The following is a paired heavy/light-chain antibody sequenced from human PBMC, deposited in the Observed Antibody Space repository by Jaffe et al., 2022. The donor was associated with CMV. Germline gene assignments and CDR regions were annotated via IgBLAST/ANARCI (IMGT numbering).Heavy chain of an antibody. CDR2: INPSGGST. CDR1: GYTFTSYY. Sequence: QVQLVQSGAEVKKPGASVKVSCKASGYTFTSYYIHWVRQAPGQGLEWMGVINPSGGSTSYAQKFQGRITMTRDTSTSTVYMELSSLRSEDTAVYYCARGETIPAYSSGGRLDYWGQGTLVTVSS. CDR3: ARGETIPAYSSGGRLDY. D-gene: IGHD6-19*01. J-gene: IGHJ4*02. V-gene: IGHV1-46*01.
Light chain of an antibody. CDR3: QSYDSSLSGSGYV. J-gene: IGLJ1*01. Sequence: QSVLTQPPSVSGAPGQRVTISCTGSSSNIGAGYDVHWYQQLPGTAPKLLIYTNSNRPSGVPDRFSGSKSGTSASLAITGLQAEDEADYYCQSYDSSLSGSGYVFGTGTKVTVL. CDR2: TNS. CDR1: SSNIGAGYD. V-gene: IGLV1-40*01.